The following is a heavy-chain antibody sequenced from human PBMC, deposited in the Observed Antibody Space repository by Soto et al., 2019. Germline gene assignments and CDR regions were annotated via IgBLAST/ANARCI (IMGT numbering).Heavy chain of an antibody. CDR1: GYTFTSYD. Sequence: ASVKVSCKASGYTFTSYDINWVRQATGQGLEWMGWMNPNSGNTGYAQKFQGRVTMTRNTSISTAYMELSSLRSEDTAVYYCARGESNYDILTGYYLWGQGTLVTVSS. D-gene: IGHD3-9*01. CDR3: ARGESNYDILTGYYL. J-gene: IGHJ4*02. CDR2: MNPNSGNT. V-gene: IGHV1-8*01.